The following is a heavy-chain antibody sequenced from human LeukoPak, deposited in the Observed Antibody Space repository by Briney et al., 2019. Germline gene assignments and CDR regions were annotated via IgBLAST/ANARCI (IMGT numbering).Heavy chain of an antibody. J-gene: IGHJ6*03. CDR1: GGSISSYY. CDR3: ARGRTVVRVEIPYYMDV. CDR2: IYYSGTA. D-gene: IGHD4-23*01. V-gene: IGHV4-59*01. Sequence: SETLSLTCTVSGGSISSYYWSWIRQPPGKGLEWIGYIYYSGTANYNPSLRSRVTISIDTSKKHFFLKLKSVTAADTAVYYCARGRTVVRVEIPYYMDVWGKGTTVTVSS.